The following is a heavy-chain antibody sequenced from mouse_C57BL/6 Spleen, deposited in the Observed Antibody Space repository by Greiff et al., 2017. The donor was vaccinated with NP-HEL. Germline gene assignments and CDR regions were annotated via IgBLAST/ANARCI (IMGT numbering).Heavy chain of an antibody. CDR3: ARGGFYYEFAY. J-gene: IGHJ3*01. D-gene: IGHD1-1*01. CDR2: INPGSGGT. CDR1: GYAFTNYL. Sequence: QVQLQQSGAELVRPGTSVKVSCKASGYAFTNYLIEWVKQRPGQGLEWIGVINPGSGGTNYNEKFKGKATLTADKSSSTAYMQLSSLTSEDSAVYFCARGGFYYEFAYWGQGTLVTVSA. V-gene: IGHV1-54*01.